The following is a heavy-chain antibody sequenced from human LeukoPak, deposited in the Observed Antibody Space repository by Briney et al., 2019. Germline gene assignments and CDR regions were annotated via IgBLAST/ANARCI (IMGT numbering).Heavy chain of an antibody. Sequence: ASVKVSCKTSGYTFTGYYIHWVRQAPGQGLEWMGWIYGNTGSTNYAQKFQDRVAMTRDTSISTAYMDLTRLTSDDTAVYFCARVGPDCGGDCYSNWGQGTLVTVSS. J-gene: IGHJ4*02. CDR2: IYGNTGST. D-gene: IGHD2-21*02. CDR1: GYTFTGYY. CDR3: ARVGPDCGGDCYSN. V-gene: IGHV1-2*02.